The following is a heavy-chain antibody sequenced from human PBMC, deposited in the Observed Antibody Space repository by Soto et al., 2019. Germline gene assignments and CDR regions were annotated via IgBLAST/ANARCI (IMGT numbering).Heavy chain of an antibody. V-gene: IGHV3-15*01. CDR1: GFIFSNVW. D-gene: IGHD1-26*01. Sequence: LRLSCAGSGFIFSNVWMNWVRQAPGKGLEWVGHIKSKSDDGTTDYAAPVKGRFTISRDDSKNTLYLEMNSLQSEDTALYYCNTYGVGATNSWFDPWGQGTLVTVSS. CDR3: NTYGVGATNSWFDP. J-gene: IGHJ5*01. CDR2: IKSKSDDGTT.